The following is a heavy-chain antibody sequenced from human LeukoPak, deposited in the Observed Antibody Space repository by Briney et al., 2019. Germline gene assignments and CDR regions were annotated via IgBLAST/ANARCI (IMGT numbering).Heavy chain of an antibody. CDR2: IIPIFDTT. V-gene: IGHV1-69*13. D-gene: IGHD4-17*01. J-gene: IGHJ4*02. CDR3: ARDRDGDYGDY. CDR1: GYTFTNYA. Sequence: SVKVSCKASGYTFTNYAMHWVRQAPGQGLEWMGGIIPIFDTTIYAQKFQGRVTITADESTSTACMELSTLRSDDTAVYYCARDRDGDYGDYWGQGTLVTVSS.